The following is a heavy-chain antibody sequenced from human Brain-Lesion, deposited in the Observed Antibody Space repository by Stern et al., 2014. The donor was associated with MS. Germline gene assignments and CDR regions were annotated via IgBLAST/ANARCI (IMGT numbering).Heavy chain of an antibody. CDR2: ISWHSLTL. CDR3: ARGRVVFYYYYAMDV. Sequence: EVQLVESGGDLVQPGRSLRLSCVASGFSFDDYAMHWVRQAPGKGLEWVSGISWHSLTLGYADSVKGRFTISRDNAENSLYLQINSLRPEDTALYYCARGRVVFYYYYAMDVWGQGTTVTVSS. J-gene: IGHJ6*02. D-gene: IGHD2-15*01. V-gene: IGHV3-9*01. CDR1: GFSFDDYA.